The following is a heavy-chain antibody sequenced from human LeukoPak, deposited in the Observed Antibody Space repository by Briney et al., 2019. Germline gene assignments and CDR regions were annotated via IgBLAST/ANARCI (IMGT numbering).Heavy chain of an antibody. Sequence: GGSLRLSCAASGFTFDDYAMHWVRQAPGKGLEWVSGISWNSGSIGYADSVKGRFTISRHNDKNSLYLQMNSLRAEDMALYYCAKGLGSSSWFSFDYWGQGTLVTVSS. CDR3: AKGLGSSSWFSFDY. V-gene: IGHV3-9*03. CDR2: ISWNSGSI. CDR1: GFTFDDYA. D-gene: IGHD6-13*01. J-gene: IGHJ4*02.